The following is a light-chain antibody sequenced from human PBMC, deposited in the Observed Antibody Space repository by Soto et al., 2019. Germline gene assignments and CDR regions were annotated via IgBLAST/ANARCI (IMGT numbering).Light chain of an antibody. CDR1: QSISSN. V-gene: IGKV3-11*01. J-gene: IGKJ4*01. Sequence: EIVLTQSPAALSLSPGERATLSCRASQSISSNLAWYQQRGGQAPRLLIHGASNRATGIPARFSGSGSGTDFTLTISSLEPEDFAVYYCQHRSNWPPLTFGGGANVEIK. CDR3: QHRSNWPPLT. CDR2: GAS.